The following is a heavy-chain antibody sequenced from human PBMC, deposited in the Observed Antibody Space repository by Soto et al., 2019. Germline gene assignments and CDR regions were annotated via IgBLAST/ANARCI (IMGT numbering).Heavy chain of an antibody. CDR3: ARVVILVPTASTHYYYHMDV. V-gene: IGHV1-69*01. J-gene: IGHJ6*02. CDR1: GGTFSNYA. Sequence: QVQLVQSGAEVRKPGSSVTVSCKASGGTFSNYAISWERQAPGQGLEWMGGIIPIVGTGSYAQKFQGRVTITADEPTTTAYMELSSLRFEDTAVYYCARVVILVPTASTHYYYHMDVWGPGTTVTVSS. CDR2: IIPIVGTG. D-gene: IGHD2-2*01.